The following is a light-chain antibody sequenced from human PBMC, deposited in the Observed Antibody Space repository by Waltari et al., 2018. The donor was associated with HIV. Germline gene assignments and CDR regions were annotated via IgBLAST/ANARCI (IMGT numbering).Light chain of an antibody. CDR1: QSLLYSSNNKNY. Sequence: DIVMTQSPDSLAVSLGERATINCRSSQSLLYSSNNKNYLAWYQHKPGQPPKLLIYWASTRESGVPDRFSGSESGTDFTLTISSLQADDVAVYYCQQYYTTPRTFGQGTKLEIK. CDR3: QQYYTTPRT. CDR2: WAS. V-gene: IGKV4-1*01. J-gene: IGKJ2*01.